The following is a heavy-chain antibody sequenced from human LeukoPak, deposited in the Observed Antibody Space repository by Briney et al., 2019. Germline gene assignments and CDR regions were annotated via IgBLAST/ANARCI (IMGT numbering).Heavy chain of an antibody. CDR2: IKPNSGGT. Sequence: ASVKVSCKASGYTFTGYYMHWVRQAPGQGLEWMGWIKPNSGGTNYAQKFQGRVTMTRDTSISTAYMELSRLRFDDTAVYYCARGRFCSSTSCPNYYMDVWGKGTTVTVSS. V-gene: IGHV1-2*02. CDR3: ARGRFCSSTSCPNYYMDV. J-gene: IGHJ6*03. D-gene: IGHD2-2*01. CDR1: GYTFTGYY.